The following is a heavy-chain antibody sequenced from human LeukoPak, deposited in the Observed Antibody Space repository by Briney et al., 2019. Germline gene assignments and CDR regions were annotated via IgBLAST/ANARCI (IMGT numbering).Heavy chain of an antibody. CDR2: IRYDGSNK. J-gene: IGHJ6*03. CDR1: GFTFSSYW. Sequence: PGGSLRLSCAASGFTFSSYWMSWVRQAPGKGLEWVAFIRYDGSNKYYADSVKGRFTISRDNSKNTLYLQMNSLRVEDTAVYYCAKDGRLCSSTSCHYYYYYMDVWGKGTTVTVSS. CDR3: AKDGRLCSSTSCHYYYYYMDV. V-gene: IGHV3-30*02. D-gene: IGHD2-2*01.